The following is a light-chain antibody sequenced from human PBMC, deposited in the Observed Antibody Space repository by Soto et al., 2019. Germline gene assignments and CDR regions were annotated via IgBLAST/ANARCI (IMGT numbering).Light chain of an antibody. J-gene: IGLJ2*01. V-gene: IGLV6-57*04. CDR3: QSYDNSFVI. CDR2: QDN. Sequence: LTQPHSVSESPGKTVTISCTRSSGSIADNYVQWYQQRPGSAPTTLIYQDNQRPSGVPDRFSGSIDSSSNSASLTISGLKTEDEADYYCQSYDNSFVIFGGGTKVTVL. CDR1: SGSIADNY.